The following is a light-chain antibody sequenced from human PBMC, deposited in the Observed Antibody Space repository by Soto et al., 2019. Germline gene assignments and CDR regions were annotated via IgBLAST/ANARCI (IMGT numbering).Light chain of an antibody. CDR3: QQLNSYPFT. CDR2: DAS. V-gene: IGKV1-13*02. Sequence: AIPLTQSPSSLSASVGDRVTITCRASQGISSALAWYQHKPGRPPRVLIYDASSLQSGVPSRFSGSESGTEFTLTISSLQPEDSATYYCQQLNSYPFTFGQGTRLEIK. CDR1: QGISSA. J-gene: IGKJ5*01.